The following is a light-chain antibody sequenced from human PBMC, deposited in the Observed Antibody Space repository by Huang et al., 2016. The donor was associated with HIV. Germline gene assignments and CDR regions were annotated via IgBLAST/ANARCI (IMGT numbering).Light chain of an antibody. Sequence: EIVMTQSPATLSVSPGERATLSRRASQSVSSNLAWYQQKPGQAPRLLIYGADTRATGIPARLRGRGSGTEFTLTISSLQSEDFAVYYCQQYNNWPRGTFGQGTKVEIK. V-gene: IGKV3-15*01. CDR3: QQYNNWPRGT. J-gene: IGKJ1*01. CDR1: QSVSSN. CDR2: GAD.